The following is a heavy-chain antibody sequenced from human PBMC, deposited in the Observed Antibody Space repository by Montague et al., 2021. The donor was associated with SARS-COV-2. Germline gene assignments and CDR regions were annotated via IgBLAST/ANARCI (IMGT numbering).Heavy chain of an antibody. CDR3: ARLGDGVVPSPILGVGPYYSYHYLDF. J-gene: IGHJ6*03. V-gene: IGHV4-34*01. CDR2: IHHGGST. CDR1: GGSFSTYS. D-gene: IGHD3-10*01. Sequence: SETLSLTCAVHGGSFSTYSWNWIRQPPGKGLEWIGEIHHGGSTNYNPSLKSRVTISADTSKNQFSLKLTSVAAADTAVYYCARLGDGVVPSPILGVGPYYSYHYLDFRGKGSPVTVSS.